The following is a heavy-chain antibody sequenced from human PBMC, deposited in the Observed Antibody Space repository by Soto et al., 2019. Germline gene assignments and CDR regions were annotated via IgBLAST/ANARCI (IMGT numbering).Heavy chain of an antibody. D-gene: IGHD5-18*01. CDR2: INAGNGNT. CDR3: ARDPGYSYVYVPIDY. J-gene: IGHJ4*02. V-gene: IGHV1-3*01. CDR1: GYTFTSYA. Sequence: ASVKVSCKASGYTFTSYAIHWVRQAPGQRLEWMGWINAGNGNTKYSQKFQGRVTITRDTSASTDYMELSSLRSEDTAVYYCARDPGYSYVYVPIDYWGQGTLVTVSS.